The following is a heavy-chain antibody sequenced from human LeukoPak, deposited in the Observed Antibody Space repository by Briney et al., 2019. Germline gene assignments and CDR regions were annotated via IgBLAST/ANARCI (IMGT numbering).Heavy chain of an antibody. CDR2: IRSKAYGGTT. V-gene: IGHV3-49*04. Sequence: GGSLRLSCTASGFTFGDYAMSWVRQAPGKGLEWVGFIRSKAYGGTTEYAASVQGRFTISRDDSKGIAYLQMNSLKTEDTAVYYCTREVDTIMGGFDYWGQGTLVTVSS. D-gene: IGHD5-18*01. J-gene: IGHJ4*02. CDR3: TREVDTIMGGFDY. CDR1: GFTFGDYA.